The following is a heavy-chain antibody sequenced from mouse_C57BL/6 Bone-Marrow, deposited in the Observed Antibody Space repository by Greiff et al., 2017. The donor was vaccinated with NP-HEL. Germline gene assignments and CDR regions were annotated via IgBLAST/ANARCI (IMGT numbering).Heavy chain of an antibody. CDR1: GYTFTDYN. D-gene: IGHD1-1*01. V-gene: IGHV1-18*01. CDR3: ARGSPITTVVACHWYFDV. Sequence: EVQLQQSGPELVKPGASVKIPCKASGYTFTDYNMDWVKQSHGKSLEWIGDINPNHGGTIYNQKFKGKATLTVDKSSSTAYMELRSLTSEDTAVYYCARGSPITTVVACHWYFDVWGTGTTVTVSS. J-gene: IGHJ1*03. CDR2: INPNHGGT.